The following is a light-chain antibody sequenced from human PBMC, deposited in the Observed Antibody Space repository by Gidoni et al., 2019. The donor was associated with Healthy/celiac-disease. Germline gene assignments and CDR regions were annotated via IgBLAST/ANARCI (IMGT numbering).Light chain of an antibody. CDR1: QGISSY. J-gene: IGKJ3*01. CDR2: AAS. CDR3: QQLSGSPLT. V-gene: IGKV1-9*01. Sequence: DIQLTPSPSFLSASVGDRVTITCRASQGISSYLAWYQQKPGKAPKLLIYAASTLQGGVPSRFSGSGSGTEFTLTISSLQPEDFATYSCQQLSGSPLTFGPGTKVDIK.